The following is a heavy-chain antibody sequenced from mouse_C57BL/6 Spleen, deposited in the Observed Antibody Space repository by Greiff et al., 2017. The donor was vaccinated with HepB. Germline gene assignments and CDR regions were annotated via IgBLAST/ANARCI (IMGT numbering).Heavy chain of an antibody. V-gene: IGHV2-2*01. CDR3: ARSFITTVVRAMDY. J-gene: IGHJ4*01. CDR2: IWSGGST. CDR1: GFSLTSYG. Sequence: VQLQQSGPGLVQPSQSLSITCTVSGFSLTSYGVHWVRQSPGKGLEWLGVIWSGGSTDYNAAFISRLSISKDNSKSQVFFKMNSLQADDTAIYYCARSFITTVVRAMDYWGQGTSVTVSS. D-gene: IGHD1-1*01.